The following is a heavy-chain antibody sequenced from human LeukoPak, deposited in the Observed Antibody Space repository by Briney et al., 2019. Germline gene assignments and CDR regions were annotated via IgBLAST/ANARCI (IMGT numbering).Heavy chain of an antibody. CDR3: AKDRTSYYYGSGSYTYFDY. Sequence: GGSLRLSCAASGFTFSTYAMNWVRQAPGKGLEWVSAISGSGGRTYYADSLKGRFTISRDNSKNTLYLQMNSLRAEDTAVYYCAKDRTSYYYGSGSYTYFDYWGQGTLVTVSS. CDR1: GFTFSTYA. J-gene: IGHJ4*02. D-gene: IGHD3-10*01. V-gene: IGHV3-23*01. CDR2: ISGSGGRT.